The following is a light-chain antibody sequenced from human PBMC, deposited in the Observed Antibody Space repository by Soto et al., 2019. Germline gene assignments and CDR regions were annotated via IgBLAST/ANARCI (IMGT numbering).Light chain of an antibody. Sequence: VMAQSPYSQAVCLGEWATITCTSSQRVLYSSNNTNYLGWYQQKPGQPPKLLIYWASARESGVPDRFSGSGSGTDFTLTISRLQAEDVALYYCQQYYSTPWTFGQGTKVDIK. CDR1: QRVLYSSNNTNY. J-gene: IGKJ1*01. CDR3: QQYYSTPWT. V-gene: IGKV4-1*01. CDR2: WAS.